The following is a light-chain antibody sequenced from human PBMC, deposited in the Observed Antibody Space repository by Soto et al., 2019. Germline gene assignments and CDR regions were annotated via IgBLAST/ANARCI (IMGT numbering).Light chain of an antibody. CDR3: QQYNHWTSIT. Sequence: EIVMTQSPATLSVSPGERAILSCSASQSIRTNVAWYQQRPGQAPRLLIYGASTRATDIPARSSGSGSGSEFTLTISSLQSDAFAIYYCQQYNHWTSITFGQGTRLEF. V-gene: IGKV3-15*01. J-gene: IGKJ5*01. CDR2: GAS. CDR1: QSIRTN.